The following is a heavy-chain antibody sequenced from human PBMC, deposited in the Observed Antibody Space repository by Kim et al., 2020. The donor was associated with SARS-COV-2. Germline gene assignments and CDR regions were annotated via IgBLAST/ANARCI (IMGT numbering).Heavy chain of an antibody. CDR2: IWYDGSNK. V-gene: IGHV3-33*01. Sequence: GGSLRLSCAASGFTFSSYGMHWVRQAPGKGLEWVAVIWYDGSNKYYADSVKGRFTISRDNSKNTLYLQMNSLRAEDTAVYYCARDRVNDYGDDYWGQGTLVTVSS. D-gene: IGHD4-17*01. CDR3: ARDRVNDYGDDY. J-gene: IGHJ4*02. CDR1: GFTFSSYG.